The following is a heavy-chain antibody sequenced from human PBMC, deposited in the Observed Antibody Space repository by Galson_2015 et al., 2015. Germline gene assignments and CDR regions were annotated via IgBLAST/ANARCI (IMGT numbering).Heavy chain of an antibody. CDR1: GYTFTSYG. V-gene: IGHV1-18*01. CDR3: ARRLTDYYDSSGYHDY. CDR2: ISAYNGNT. J-gene: IGHJ4*02. D-gene: IGHD3-22*01. Sequence: SVKVSCKASGYTFTSYGISWVRQAPGQGLEWMGWISAYNGNTNYAQKLQGRVTMTTDTSTGTAYMELRSLRSDGTAVYYCARRLTDYYDSSGYHDYWGQGTLVTVSS.